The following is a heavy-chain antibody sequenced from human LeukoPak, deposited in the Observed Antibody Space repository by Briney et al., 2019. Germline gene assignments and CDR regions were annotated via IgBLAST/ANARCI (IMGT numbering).Heavy chain of an antibody. CDR1: GGSISSSSYY. V-gene: IGHV4-39*07. J-gene: IGHJ4*02. CDR3: ARERMGNYYDSSGPVDY. CDR2: IYYSGST. Sequence: SETLSLTCTVSGGSISSSSYYWVWIRQPPGKGLEWIGSIYYSGSTYYNPSLKSRVTISVDTSKNQSSLKLSSVTAADTAVYYCARERMGNYYDSSGPVDYWGQGTLVTVSS. D-gene: IGHD3-22*01.